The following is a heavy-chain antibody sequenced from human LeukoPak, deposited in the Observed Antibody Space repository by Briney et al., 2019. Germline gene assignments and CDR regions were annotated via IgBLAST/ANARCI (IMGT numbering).Heavy chain of an antibody. J-gene: IGHJ4*02. D-gene: IGHD3-22*01. CDR2: ISGSGGST. V-gene: IGHV3-23*01. CDR1: GFTFSSYA. Sequence: GGSLRLSCAASGFTFSSYAMSWVRQAPGKGLEWVSAISGSGGSTYYADSVTGRFTISRDNSKNTLYLQMNSLRAEDTAVYYCAKVLFYHDSSGYYPSDYWGQGTLVTVSS. CDR3: AKVLFYHDSSGYYPSDY.